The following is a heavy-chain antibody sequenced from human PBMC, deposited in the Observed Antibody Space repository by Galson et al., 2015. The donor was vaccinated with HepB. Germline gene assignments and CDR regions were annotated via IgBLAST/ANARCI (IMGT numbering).Heavy chain of an antibody. CDR3: ARAAGDSSTYANDY. Sequence: SETLSLTCTVSGASISSSLYYWVWARQPPEKGLEWIGSIYYTGNTYCKSSLKSRVTISADMSKNQFSLKVNSVTAADTAVYYCARAAGDSSTYANDYWGQGALVTVSS. CDR2: IYYTGNT. CDR1: GASISSSLYY. D-gene: IGHD5-18*01. V-gene: IGHV4-39*07. J-gene: IGHJ4*02.